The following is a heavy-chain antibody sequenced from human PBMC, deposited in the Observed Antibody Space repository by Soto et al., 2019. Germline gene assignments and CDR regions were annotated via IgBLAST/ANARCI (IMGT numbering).Heavy chain of an antibody. CDR2: IIPIFGTP. V-gene: IGHV1-69*01. CDR3: ARDRDDYGSGNYYNRIDF. Sequence: QVQLVQSGAEVKKPGSSVKVSCKASGGIFSTYAISWLRQAPGQGLAWMGGIIPIFGTPNYAQRFQGRVTITADESTSTAYMELSRVRAEDTAVYYCARDRDDYGSGNYYNRIDFWGQGTLVTVSS. D-gene: IGHD3-10*01. J-gene: IGHJ4*02. CDR1: GGIFSTYA.